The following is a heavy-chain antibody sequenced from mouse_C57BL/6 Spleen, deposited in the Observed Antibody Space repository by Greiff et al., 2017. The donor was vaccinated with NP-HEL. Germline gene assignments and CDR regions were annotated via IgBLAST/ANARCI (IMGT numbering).Heavy chain of an antibody. Sequence: QVQLKESGPGLVAPSQSLSITCTVSGFSLTSYGVSWVRQPPGKGLEWLGEIWGDGSTNYHSALIYRLSSSKDNSKSQVFLKLNSLQTDDTATYYCAKGDYYGSSLEFAYWGQGTLVTVSA. CDR3: AKGDYYGSSLEFAY. V-gene: IGHV2-3*01. D-gene: IGHD1-1*01. CDR2: IWGDGST. CDR1: GFSLTSYG. J-gene: IGHJ3*01.